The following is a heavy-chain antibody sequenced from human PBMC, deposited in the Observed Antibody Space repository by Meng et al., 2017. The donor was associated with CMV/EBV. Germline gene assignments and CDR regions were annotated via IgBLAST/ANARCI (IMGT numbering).Heavy chain of an antibody. Sequence: SDTLSLTCAVYGGSFSGYYWSWIRQPPGKGLEWIGEINHSGSTNYNPSLKSRVTISVDTSKNQFSLKLSSVTAADTAVYYCARDPNLWSGMDVWGQGTTVTVSS. J-gene: IGHJ6*02. CDR2: INHSGST. CDR1: GGSFSGYY. D-gene: IGHD3-10*01. CDR3: ARDPNLWSGMDV. V-gene: IGHV4-34*01.